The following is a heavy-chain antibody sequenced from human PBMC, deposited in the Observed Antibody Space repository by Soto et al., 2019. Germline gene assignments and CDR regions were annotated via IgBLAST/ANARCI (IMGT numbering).Heavy chain of an antibody. CDR2: ICYDGSNK. J-gene: IGHJ6*03. D-gene: IGHD6-19*01. CDR1: GFTFSSYG. CDR3: ARDKRDSSGWRKDHYYYYYYMDV. Sequence: QVQLVESGGGVVQPGRSLRLSCAASGFTFSSYGMHWVRQAPGKGLEGVAVICYDGSNKYYADSVKGRFTISRDNSKNTLYLQMNSLRAEDTAVYYCARDKRDSSGWRKDHYYYYYYMDVWGKGTTVTVSS. V-gene: IGHV3-33*01.